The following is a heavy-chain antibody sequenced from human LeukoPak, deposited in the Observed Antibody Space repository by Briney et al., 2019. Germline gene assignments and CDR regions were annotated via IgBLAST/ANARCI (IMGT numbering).Heavy chain of an antibody. CDR1: GFTFSSYS. Sequence: PGGSLRLSCAASGFTFSSYSMDWVRQAPGKGLEWVSSISSSSIYIYYADSVKGRFTISRDNSKNTLYLQMNSLRAEDTAVYYCARGRGYSQSNWVDPWGQGTMVTVSA. J-gene: IGHJ5*02. CDR2: ISSSSIYI. D-gene: IGHD5-18*01. V-gene: IGHV3-21*04. CDR3: ARGRGYSQSNWVDP.